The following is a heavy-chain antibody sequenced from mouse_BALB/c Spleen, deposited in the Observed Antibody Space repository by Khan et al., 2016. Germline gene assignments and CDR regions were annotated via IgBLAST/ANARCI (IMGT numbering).Heavy chain of an antibody. CDR2: ISSGGTYT. CDR3: TNIYDGYYEFPY. J-gene: IGHJ3*01. D-gene: IGHD2-3*01. V-gene: IGHV5-6-4*01. CDR1: GFIFSSYT. Sequence: EEELVESGGDLVKPGGSLKLSCAASGFIFSSYTMSWVRQTPEKRLEWVATISSGGTYTYYPDRAKGRFTISSDHAKKTLHLQMSSLKSEDTAMYFCTNIYDGYYEFPYWGQGTLVTVSA.